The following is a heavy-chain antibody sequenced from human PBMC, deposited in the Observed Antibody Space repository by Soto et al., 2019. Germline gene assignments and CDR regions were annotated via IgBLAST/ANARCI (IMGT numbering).Heavy chain of an antibody. J-gene: IGHJ4*02. CDR1: GFTFSSYA. Sequence: VQLVESGGGLVQAGGSLRLFCAVSGFTFSSYAMHWVRQAPGKGLEWVAVISYDGSNKYYADSVKGRFTISRDNSKNTLYLQMNSLRAEDTAVYYCAREGSGYPDYWGQGTLVTVSS. V-gene: IGHV3-30-3*01. CDR2: ISYDGSNK. CDR3: AREGSGYPDY. D-gene: IGHD3-22*01.